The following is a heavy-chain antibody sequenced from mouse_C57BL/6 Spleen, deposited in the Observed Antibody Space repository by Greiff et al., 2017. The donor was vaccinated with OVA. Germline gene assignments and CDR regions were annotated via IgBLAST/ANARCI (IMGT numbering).Heavy chain of an antibody. J-gene: IGHJ3*01. CDR3: ARHEYSNYFAY. D-gene: IGHD2-5*01. V-gene: IGHV5-6*01. CDR2: ISSGGSYT. Sequence: VQLKESGGDLVKPGGSLKLSCAASGFTFSSYGMSWVRQTPDKRLEWVATISSGGSYTYYPDSVKGRFTISRDNAKNTLYLQMSSLKSEDTAMYYCARHEYSNYFAYWGQGTLVTVSA. CDR1: GFTFSSYG.